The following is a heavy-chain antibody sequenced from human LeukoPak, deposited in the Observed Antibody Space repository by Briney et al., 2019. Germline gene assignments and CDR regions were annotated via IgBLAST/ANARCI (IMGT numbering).Heavy chain of an antibody. Sequence: GGSLRLSCAASGFTFSSYWMSWVRQAPGKGLEWVANIKQDGSEKYYVDSVKGRFTISRDNAKNSLYLQMNSLRAEDTALYYCAKDSEWLAVGIFDYWGQGTLVTVSS. D-gene: IGHD6-19*01. CDR1: GFTFSSYW. CDR2: IKQDGSEK. CDR3: AKDSEWLAVGIFDY. V-gene: IGHV3-7*03. J-gene: IGHJ4*02.